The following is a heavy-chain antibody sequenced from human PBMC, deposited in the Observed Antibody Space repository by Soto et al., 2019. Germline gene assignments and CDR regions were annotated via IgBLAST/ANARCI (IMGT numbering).Heavy chain of an antibody. CDR1: GYTFTSYA. CDR3: ARSLMAGTAYNWFDP. CDR2: INAGNGNT. V-gene: IGHV1-3*01. J-gene: IGHJ5*02. Sequence: ASVKVSCKASGYTFTSYAMHWVRQAPGQRLEWMGWINAGNGNTKYSQKFQGRVTVTRDTSASKAYMELSSLRSEDTAVYYCARSLMAGTAYNWFDPWGQGTLVTVSS. D-gene: IGHD6-19*01.